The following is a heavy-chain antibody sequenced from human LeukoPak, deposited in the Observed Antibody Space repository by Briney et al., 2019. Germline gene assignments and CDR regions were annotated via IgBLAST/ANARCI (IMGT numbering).Heavy chain of an antibody. CDR2: IYYSGST. J-gene: IGHJ6*03. V-gene: IGHV4-30-4*08. CDR3: ARAPIFANYYYMDV. Sequence: PSQTLSLTCTVSGGSISSGDYYWSWIRQPPGKGLEWIGYIYYSGSTYYNPSLKSRVTISVDTSKNQFSLKLSSVTAADTAVYYCARAPIFANYYYMDVWGKGTTVTVSS. D-gene: IGHD3-3*01. CDR1: GGSISSGDYY.